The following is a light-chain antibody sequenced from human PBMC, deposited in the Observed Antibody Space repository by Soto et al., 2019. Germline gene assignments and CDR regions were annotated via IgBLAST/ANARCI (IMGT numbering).Light chain of an antibody. CDR1: QTISNY. CDR2: GAS. Sequence: DIPLTQSPSSLCASVGDRVTITCRASQTISNYLNWYQMKPGKAPKLLIYGASSLQNGVPPRFSGSVSRTDFALTIRNLEPEDFASYFCQQSYTSPTSGPGTKVDL. V-gene: IGKV1-39*01. J-gene: IGKJ3*01. CDR3: QQSYTSPT.